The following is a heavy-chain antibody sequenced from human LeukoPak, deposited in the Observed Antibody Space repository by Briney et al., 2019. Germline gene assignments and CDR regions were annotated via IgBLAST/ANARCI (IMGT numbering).Heavy chain of an antibody. J-gene: IGHJ5*02. CDR2: ISYDESDK. V-gene: IGHV3-30*18. Sequence: PGGSLRLSCAASGLTFSNHGMHWVRQAPGKGLEWVAVISYDESDKYYADSVKGRFTVSRDNSKNTLYLQMNSLRAEDTAVYYCAKEKRAYTSGWFNPALAPWGQGTLVTVSS. CDR1: GLTFSNHG. D-gene: IGHD6-19*01. CDR3: AKEKRAYTSGWFNPALAP.